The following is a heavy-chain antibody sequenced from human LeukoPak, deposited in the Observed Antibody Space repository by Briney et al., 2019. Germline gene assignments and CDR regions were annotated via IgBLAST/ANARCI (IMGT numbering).Heavy chain of an antibody. CDR3: ARGQRFSASSFNYYMDV. CDR2: INHSGST. Sequence: SETLSLTCAVYGGSFSGYYWSWIRQPPGKGLEWIGEINHSGSTNYNPSLKSRVTISVDTSNNQFSLKLSSVTAADTAVYYCARGQRFSASSFNYYMDVWGKGTTVTVSS. J-gene: IGHJ6*03. CDR1: GGSFSGYY. D-gene: IGHD3-10*01. V-gene: IGHV4-34*01.